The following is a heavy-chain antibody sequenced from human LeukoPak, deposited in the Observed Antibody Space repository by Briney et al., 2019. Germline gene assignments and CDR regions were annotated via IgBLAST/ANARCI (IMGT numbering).Heavy chain of an antibody. CDR2: ISGSGVST. CDR1: GFTFSSYG. D-gene: IGHD1-7*01. J-gene: IGHJ4*02. Sequence: GGSLRLSCAAPGFTFSSYGMHWVRQAPGKGLEWVSAISGSGVSTYYADSVKGRFTVSRDNSKNTLYLQMSSLRAEDTAVYYCAKDERNWNYNLASQTYDWGQGTLVTVSS. V-gene: IGHV3-23*01. CDR3: AKDERNWNYNLASQTYD.